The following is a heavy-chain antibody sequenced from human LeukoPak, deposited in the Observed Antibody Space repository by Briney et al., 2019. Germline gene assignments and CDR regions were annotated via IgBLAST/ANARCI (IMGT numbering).Heavy chain of an antibody. CDR3: ARAAIAVAGDYHYHYMDV. CDR2: IYPTSGDI. CDR1: GYTFTGHY. Sequence: ASVKVSCKASGYTFTGHYMHWVRQAPGQGLEWMGWIYPTSGDIDYSHTFEGRVTMTRDTSTSTAYMELSRLRPDDTAVYYCARAAIAVAGDYHYHYMDVWGKGTTVTVSS. D-gene: IGHD6-19*01. J-gene: IGHJ6*03. V-gene: IGHV1-2*02.